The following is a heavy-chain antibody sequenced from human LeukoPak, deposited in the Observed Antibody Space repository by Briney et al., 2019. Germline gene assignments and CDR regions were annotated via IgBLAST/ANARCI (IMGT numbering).Heavy chain of an antibody. CDR3: AKDTGRYYDILTGLYYFDY. CDR2: ISSSSSYI. J-gene: IGHJ4*02. Sequence: GGSLRLSCAASGFTFSSYSMNWVRQDPGKGLEWVSSISSSSSYIYYADSVKGRFTISRENAKNSLYLHMNSLRAEDTAVYYCAKDTGRYYDILTGLYYFDYWGQGTLVTVSS. D-gene: IGHD3-9*01. V-gene: IGHV3-21*01. CDR1: GFTFSSYS.